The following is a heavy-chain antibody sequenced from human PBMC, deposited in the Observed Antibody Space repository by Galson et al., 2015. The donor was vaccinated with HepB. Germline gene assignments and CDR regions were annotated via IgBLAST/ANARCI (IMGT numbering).Heavy chain of an antibody. D-gene: IGHD5-24*01. CDR3: ARDGMARGFDY. Sequence: SLRLSCAASGFTFSSYGMHWVRQAPGKGLEWVAVIWYDGSNKYYADSVKGRFTISRDNSKNTLYLQMNSLRAEDTAVYYCARDGMARGFDYWGQGTLVTVSS. V-gene: IGHV3-33*01. CDR2: IWYDGSNK. J-gene: IGHJ4*02. CDR1: GFTFSSYG.